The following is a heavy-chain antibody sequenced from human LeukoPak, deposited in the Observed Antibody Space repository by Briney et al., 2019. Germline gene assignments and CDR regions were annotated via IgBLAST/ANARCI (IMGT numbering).Heavy chain of an antibody. V-gene: IGHV3-7*05. J-gene: IGHJ4*02. CDR2: IKDGGSDK. CDR1: GLTFTTYW. Sequence: GGSLRLSCAASGLTFTTYWMSWVRQAPGKGLQWVANIKDGGSDKDYVDSLKGRFTVSRDNAQNSIYLQVNSLSAEDTAVYYWARIGYTSSTFDFWGRGTPVTVSS. CDR3: ARIGYTSSTFDF. D-gene: IGHD6-6*01.